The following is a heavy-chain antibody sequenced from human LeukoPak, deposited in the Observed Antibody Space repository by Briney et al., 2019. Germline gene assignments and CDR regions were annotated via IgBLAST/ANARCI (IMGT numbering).Heavy chain of an antibody. CDR2: ISSSSDAI. CDR3: AREDWFKFDY. V-gene: IGHV3-48*02. J-gene: IGHJ4*02. D-gene: IGHD3-3*01. Sequence: PGGSLRLSCAASGSTFNTYSMTWVRQAPGKGLEWLSYISSSSDAIWYADSVKGRFTVSRDNAKNSLYLHMNSLRDEDTAVYYCAREDWFKFDYWGQGSLVTVSS. CDR1: GSTFNTYS.